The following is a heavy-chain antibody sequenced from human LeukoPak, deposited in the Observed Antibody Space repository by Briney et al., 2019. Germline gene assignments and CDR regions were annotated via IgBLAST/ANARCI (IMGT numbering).Heavy chain of an antibody. CDR1: GYTFTSYG. D-gene: IGHD5-18*01. Sequence: GASVKVSCKASGYTFTSYGISWVRQAPGQGLERMGWISAYNGNTNYAQKLQGRVTMTTDTSTSTAYMELRSLRSDDTAVYYCAREGNSYGPADYYYYGMDVWGQGTTVTVSS. V-gene: IGHV1-18*01. CDR3: AREGNSYGPADYYYYGMDV. CDR2: ISAYNGNT. J-gene: IGHJ6*02.